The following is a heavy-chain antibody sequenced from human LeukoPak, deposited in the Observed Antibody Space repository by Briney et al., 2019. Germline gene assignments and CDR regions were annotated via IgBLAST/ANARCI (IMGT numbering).Heavy chain of an antibody. CDR1: GFTFSSYA. CDR2: ISGSGGSS. D-gene: IGHD5-18*01. V-gene: IGHV3-23*01. Sequence: GGSLRLPCAASGFTFSSYAMSWVRQAPGKGLEWVSAISGSGGSSYYADSVKGRFTISRDNSKNTLYLQMNSLRAEDTAVYYCAKARIQLWLHVNWGQGTLVTVSS. CDR3: AKARIQLWLHVN. J-gene: IGHJ4*02.